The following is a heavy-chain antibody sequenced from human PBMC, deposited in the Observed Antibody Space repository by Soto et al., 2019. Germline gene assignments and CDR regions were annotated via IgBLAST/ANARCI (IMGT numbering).Heavy chain of an antibody. CDR1: GYTFTGYG. V-gene: IGHV1-18*01. J-gene: IGHJ5*02. CDR3: ARDEGAYCGGDCYSTWFDP. Sequence: ASVKVSSKASGYTFTGYGISCVRQTPGQGLEWMGWSSGYNGNTNYAQKLQGRVTMTTDTSTSTAYMELRSMRSDDTAVYYCARDEGAYCGGDCYSTWFDPWGQGTLVTVSS. D-gene: IGHD2-21*02. CDR2: SSGYNGNT.